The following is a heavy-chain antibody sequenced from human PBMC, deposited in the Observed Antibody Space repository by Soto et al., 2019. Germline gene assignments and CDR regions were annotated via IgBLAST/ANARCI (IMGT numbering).Heavy chain of an antibody. Sequence: GGSLRLSCAASGFTFSDYYMSWIRQAPGKGLEWVSYISSSSSYTNYADSVKGRFTISRDNAKNSLYLQMNSLRAEDTAVYYCARYNWNHYCAFDIWGQGTMVTVSS. J-gene: IGHJ3*02. V-gene: IGHV3-11*06. CDR3: ARYNWNHYCAFDI. CDR2: ISSSSSYT. CDR1: GFTFSDYY. D-gene: IGHD1-1*01.